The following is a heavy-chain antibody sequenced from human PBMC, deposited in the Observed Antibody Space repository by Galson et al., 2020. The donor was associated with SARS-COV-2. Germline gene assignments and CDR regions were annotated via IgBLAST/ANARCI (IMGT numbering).Heavy chain of an antibody. CDR2: IYYSGST. CDR3: ARGCVSHYGMDV. V-gene: IGHV4-30-4*01. CDR1: GGSISSGDYY. J-gene: IGHJ6*02. Sequence: SQTLSLTCTVSGGSISSGDYYWSWIRQPPGKGMEWPGYIYYSGSTYYNPSLKSRVTISVDTSKNQFSLKLSSVTAADTAVYYCARGCVSHYGMDVWGQGTTVTVSS.